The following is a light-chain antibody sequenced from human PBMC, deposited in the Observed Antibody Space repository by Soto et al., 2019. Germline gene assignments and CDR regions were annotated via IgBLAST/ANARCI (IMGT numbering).Light chain of an antibody. V-gene: IGKV1-6*01. CDR1: QDIRND. J-gene: IGKJ1*01. CDR3: LQDYIYQWT. Sequence: AIQVTQAPSSLSASVGDRLTITCRASQDIRNDLGWYQQKPGKXPNXXIYSASSLQSGVPSRFSGSGSGTDFAITISSLQPEDVVTYYGLQDYIYQWTFGRGTKVDIK. CDR2: SAS.